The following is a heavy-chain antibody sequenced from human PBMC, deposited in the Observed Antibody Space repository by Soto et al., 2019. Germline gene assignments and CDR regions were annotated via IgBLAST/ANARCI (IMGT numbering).Heavy chain of an antibody. V-gene: IGHV3-74*01. CDR2: INSDGSST. D-gene: IGHD3-9*01. CDR1: GFTFSSYW. CDR3: ARTGAPVLRYFDDPGFYYGMDV. J-gene: IGHJ6*02. Sequence: HPGGSLRLSCAASGFTFSSYWMHWVRQAPGKGLVWVSRINSDGSSTSYADSVKGRFTIPRDNAKNTLYLQMNSLRAEDTAVYYCARTGAPVLRYFDDPGFYYGMDVWGQGTTVTVSS.